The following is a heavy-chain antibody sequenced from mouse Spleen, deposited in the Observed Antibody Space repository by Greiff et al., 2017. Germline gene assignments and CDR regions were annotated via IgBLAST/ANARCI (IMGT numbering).Heavy chain of an antibody. D-gene: IGHD2-14*01. CDR1: GYTFTSYY. J-gene: IGHJ4*01. Sequence: VQLQQSGAELVKPGASVKLSCKASGYTFTSYYMYWVKQRPGQGLEWIGEINPSNGGTKFNEKFKSKATLTVDKSSSTAYMQLSSLTSEDSAVYYCTRGGTAYYAMDYWGQGTSVTVSS. V-gene: IGHV1S81*02. CDR3: TRGGTAYYAMDY. CDR2: INPSNGGT.